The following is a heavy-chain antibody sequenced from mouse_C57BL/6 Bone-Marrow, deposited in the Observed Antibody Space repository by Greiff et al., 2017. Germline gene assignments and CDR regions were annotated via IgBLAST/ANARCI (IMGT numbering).Heavy chain of an antibody. J-gene: IGHJ4*01. CDR3: TTGSNYYAMGY. CDR2: IDPEDGDT. CDR1: GFNIKDYY. V-gene: IGHV14-1*01. Sequence: VQLQQSGAELVRPGASVKLSCTASGFNIKDYYMHWVKQRPEQGLEWIGRIDPEDGDTEYAPKFQGKATMTADTSSNKAYLQLSSLTAEDTAVYYCTTGSNYYAMGYWGQGTSVTVSS. D-gene: IGHD1-1*01.